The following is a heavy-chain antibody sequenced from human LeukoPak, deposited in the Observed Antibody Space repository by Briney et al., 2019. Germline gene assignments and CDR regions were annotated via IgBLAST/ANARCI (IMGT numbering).Heavy chain of an antibody. V-gene: IGHV3-30-3*01. CDR3: AKSLLTTATGTGRAFDI. CDR2: ISHDGSNK. J-gene: IGHJ3*02. D-gene: IGHD1-1*01. Sequence: GGSLRLSCAASGFTFSSYAMHWVRQAPGKGLEWVAVISHDGSNKYYADSVKGRFTISRDNSKNTLYLQMNSLRAEDSAEYYCAKSLLTTATGTGRAFDIWGQGTMVTVSS. CDR1: GFTFSSYA.